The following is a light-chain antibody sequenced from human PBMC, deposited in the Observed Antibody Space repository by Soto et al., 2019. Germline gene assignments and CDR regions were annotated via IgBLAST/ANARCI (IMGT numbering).Light chain of an antibody. CDR1: QSVRTS. V-gene: IGKV3-11*02. CDR2: DAS. Sequence: EIVLTQSPATLSLSPGERATLSCMASQSVRTSLAWYQQQPGQAPRLLIYDASNKATGIPARFSGSGSGRDFPLTISSLDPKDFAVYYCQQRSNWPGTFGQGTKVEI. CDR3: QQRSNWPGT. J-gene: IGKJ1*01.